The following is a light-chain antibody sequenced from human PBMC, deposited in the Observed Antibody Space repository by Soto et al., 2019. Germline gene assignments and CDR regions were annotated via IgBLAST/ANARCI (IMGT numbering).Light chain of an antibody. Sequence: DIQMTQSPSSLSASVGDRVTITCRASQSISSYLNWYQQNPGKAPKLLIYAASSLQSGVPSRFRGSGSGTEFTLTISSLQPEDFAAYYCQQSYSTPWTFGRGTKVEIK. V-gene: IGKV1-39*01. CDR3: QQSYSTPWT. CDR1: QSISSY. J-gene: IGKJ1*01. CDR2: AAS.